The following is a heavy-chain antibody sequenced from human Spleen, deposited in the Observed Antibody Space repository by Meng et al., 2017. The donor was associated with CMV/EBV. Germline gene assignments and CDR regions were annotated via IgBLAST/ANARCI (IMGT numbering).Heavy chain of an antibody. D-gene: IGHD3-10*01. CDR3: ARNGGGMDV. CDR2: IYSGGST. J-gene: IGHJ6*02. CDR1: AFTVSSNY. V-gene: IGHV3-66*01. Sequence: GESLKISCAASAFTVSSNYMSWVRQAPGKGLEWVSVIYSGGSTYYADSVKGRFTISRENAKNSLYLQMNSLRAGDTAVYYCARNGGGMDVWGQGTTVTVSS.